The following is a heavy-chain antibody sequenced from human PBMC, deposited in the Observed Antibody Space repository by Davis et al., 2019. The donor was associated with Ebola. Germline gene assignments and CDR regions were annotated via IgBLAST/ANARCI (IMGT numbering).Heavy chain of an antibody. CDR2: IIPIFGTA. J-gene: IGHJ4*02. V-gene: IGHV1-69*06. CDR3: ARGPSYYDFWSGWYYFDY. CDR1: GGTFSSYA. D-gene: IGHD3-3*01. Sequence: SVKVSCKASGGTFSSYAISWVRQAPGQGLEWMGGIIPIFGTANYAQKFQGRVTITADKSTSTAYMELSSLRSEDTAVYYCARGPSYYDFWSGWYYFDYWGQGTLVTVSS.